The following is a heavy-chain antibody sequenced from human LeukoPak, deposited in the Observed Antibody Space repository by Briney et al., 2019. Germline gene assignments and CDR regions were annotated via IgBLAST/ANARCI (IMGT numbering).Heavy chain of an antibody. D-gene: IGHD3-16*01. Sequence: SETLSLTCAVDGGSFSGYYWSWIRQPPGKGLEWIGEINHSGSTNYNPSLKSRVTISVDTSKNQFSLKLSSVTAADTAVYYCARGGEPDGDYVDYWGQGTLVTVSS. V-gene: IGHV4-34*01. J-gene: IGHJ4*02. CDR3: ARGGEPDGDYVDY. CDR2: INHSGST. CDR1: GGSFSGYY.